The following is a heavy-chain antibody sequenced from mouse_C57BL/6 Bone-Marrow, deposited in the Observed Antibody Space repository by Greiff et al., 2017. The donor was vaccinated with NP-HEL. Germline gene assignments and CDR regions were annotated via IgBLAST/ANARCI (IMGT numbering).Heavy chain of an antibody. CDR1: GFTFSDYY. CDR3: ARHEAYYSNYEFAY. V-gene: IGHV5-12*01. J-gene: IGHJ3*01. CDR2: ISNGGGST. Sequence: DVMLVESGGGLVQPGGSLKLSCAASGFTFSDYYMYWVRQTPEKRLEWVAYISNGGGSTYYPDTVKGRFTISRDNAKNTLYLQMSRLKSEDTAMYYCARHEAYYSNYEFAYWGQGTLVTVSA. D-gene: IGHD2-5*01.